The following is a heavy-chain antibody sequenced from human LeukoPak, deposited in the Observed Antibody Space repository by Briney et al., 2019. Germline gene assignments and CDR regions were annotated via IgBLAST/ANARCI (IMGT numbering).Heavy chain of an antibody. CDR2: ISWNSGSI. V-gene: IGHV3-9*01. J-gene: IGHJ4*02. CDR1: GFTFDDYA. CDR3: AKSSYYDILTGYYF. Sequence: GGSLRLSCAASGFTFDDYAMHWVRRAPGKGLEWVSGISWNSGSIGYADSVKGRFTISRDNAKNSLYLQMNSLRAEDTALYYCAKSSYYDILTGYYFWGQGTLVTVSS. D-gene: IGHD3-9*01.